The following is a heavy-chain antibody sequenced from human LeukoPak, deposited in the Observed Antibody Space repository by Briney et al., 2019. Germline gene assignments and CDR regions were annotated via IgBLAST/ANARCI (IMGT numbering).Heavy chain of an antibody. J-gene: IGHJ4*02. CDR2: ISGSGGKT. CDR1: GFTFTFYG. CDR3: AKAYCGGDCYGHFDY. Sequence: GGTLRLSCAASGFTFTFYGMTWVRQAPGKGLEWVSTISGSGGKTKYADSVRGRFTISRDNSKNTLYLQMNSLRAQDTAVYYCAKAYCGGDCYGHFDYWGQGTLVTVSS. D-gene: IGHD2-21*02. V-gene: IGHV3-23*01.